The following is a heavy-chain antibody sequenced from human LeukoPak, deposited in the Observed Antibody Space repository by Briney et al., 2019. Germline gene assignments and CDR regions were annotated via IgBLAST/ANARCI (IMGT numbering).Heavy chain of an antibody. CDR2: ISYDGSNK. Sequence: GGSLRLSCAASGFTFSSYAMHWVRQAPGKGLEWVAVISYDGSNKYYADSVKGRFTISRDNSKNSLYLQMNSLRAEDTAVYYCARGQEVETELDYWGQGTLVTVSS. J-gene: IGHJ4*02. CDR3: ARGQEVETELDY. D-gene: IGHD5-24*01. CDR1: GFTFSSYA. V-gene: IGHV3-30-3*01.